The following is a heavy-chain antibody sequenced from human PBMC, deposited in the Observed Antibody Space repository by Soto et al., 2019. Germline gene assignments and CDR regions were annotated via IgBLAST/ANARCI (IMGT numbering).Heavy chain of an antibody. CDR3: ARAGSSTPHYYYYGMDV. Sequence: ASVKVSCKASGGTFSSYAISWVRQAPGQGLEWMGGIIPIFGTANYAQKFQGRVTITADKSTSTAYMELSSLRSEDTAVYYCARAGSSTPHYYYYGMDVWGQGTTVTVSS. V-gene: IGHV1-69*06. CDR2: IIPIFGTA. D-gene: IGHD2-2*01. J-gene: IGHJ6*02. CDR1: GGTFSSYA.